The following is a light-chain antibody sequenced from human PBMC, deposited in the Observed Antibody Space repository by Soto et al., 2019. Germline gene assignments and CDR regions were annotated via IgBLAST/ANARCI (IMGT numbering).Light chain of an antibody. CDR3: QQRSNWPLT. Sequence: EIVLTQSPGTLSLSPGERATLSCRASQSVSSNYLAWYQQKPGQAPRVLIYDASNRATGIPARFSGSGSGTDFTLTISSLEPEDFAVYYCQQRSNWPLTFGGGTKVDIK. V-gene: IGKV3-11*01. J-gene: IGKJ4*01. CDR1: QSVSSNY. CDR2: DAS.